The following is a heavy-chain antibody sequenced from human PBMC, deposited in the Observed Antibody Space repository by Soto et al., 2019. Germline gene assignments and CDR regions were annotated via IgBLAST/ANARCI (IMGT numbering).Heavy chain of an antibody. D-gene: IGHD2-21*02. Sequence: ESGGGLVKPGGSLRLSCAASGFTFSSYSMNWVRQAPGKGLEWVSSISSSSSYIYYADSVKGRFTISRDNAKNSLYLQMNSLRDEDTAMYYCARGRVGTAYFDYWGQGALVTVSS. CDR1: GFTFSSYS. CDR3: ARGRVGTAYFDY. CDR2: ISSSSSYI. J-gene: IGHJ4*02. V-gene: IGHV3-21*01.